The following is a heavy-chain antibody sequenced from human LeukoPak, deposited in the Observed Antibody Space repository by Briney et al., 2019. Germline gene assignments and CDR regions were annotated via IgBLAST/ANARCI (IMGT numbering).Heavy chain of an antibody. J-gene: IGHJ4*02. CDR2: ISSSSSYI. CDR1: GFTFSSYS. Sequence: GGSLRLSCAASGFTFSSYSMNWVRQAPGKGLEWVSSISSSSSYIYYADSVKGRFTISRDNAKNSLYLQMNSLRAEDTAVYHCASRGYSYGYDADYWGQGTLVTVSS. V-gene: IGHV3-21*01. D-gene: IGHD5-18*01. CDR3: ASRGYSYGYDADY.